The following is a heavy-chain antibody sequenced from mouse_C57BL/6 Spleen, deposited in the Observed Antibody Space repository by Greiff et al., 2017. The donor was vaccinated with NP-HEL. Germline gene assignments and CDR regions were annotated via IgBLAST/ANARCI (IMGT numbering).Heavy chain of an antibody. CDR2: ISSGNSST. CDR1: GFTFSDYG. V-gene: IGHV5-17*01. Sequence: EVKLVESGGGLVKPGGSLKLSCAASGFTFSDYGMHWVRQAPEKGLEWVAYISSGNSSTYYTDTVKGRFTISRDNAKNTLFLQMTSLRSEDTAMYYCARKPSKILYCGLDYWGQGTSVTVSS. J-gene: IGHJ4*01. CDR3: ARKPSKILYCGLDY.